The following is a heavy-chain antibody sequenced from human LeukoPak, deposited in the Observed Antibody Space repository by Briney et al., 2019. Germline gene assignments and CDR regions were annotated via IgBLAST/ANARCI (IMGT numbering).Heavy chain of an antibody. CDR3: ARVRGYSFGYADY. CDR1: GFTFSSYA. CDR2: ISGSGDIT. D-gene: IGHD5-18*01. V-gene: IGHV3-23*01. Sequence: GGSLRLSCAASGFTFSSYAMSWVRQAPGKGLEWVSVISGSGDITYYADSVKGRFTISRDNSKNTLYLQMNSLRAEDTAVYYCARVRGYSFGYADYWGQGILVTVSS. J-gene: IGHJ4*02.